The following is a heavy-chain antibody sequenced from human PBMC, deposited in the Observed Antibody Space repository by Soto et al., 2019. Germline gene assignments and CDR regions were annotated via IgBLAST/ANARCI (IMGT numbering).Heavy chain of an antibody. J-gene: IGHJ1*01. V-gene: IGHV1-18*01. CDR1: GYTFTSYG. D-gene: IGHD4-17*01. CDR2: ISAYNGNA. CDR3: ARAKGLGYGDYVRYFQH. Sequence: QVQLVQSGAEVKKPGASVKVSCKASGYTFTSYGISWVRQAPGQGLEWMGWISAYNGNANYAQKLQGRATMTTDTSTSTAYMELRSLRSDDTAVYYCARAKGLGYGDYVRYFQHWGQGTLVTVSS.